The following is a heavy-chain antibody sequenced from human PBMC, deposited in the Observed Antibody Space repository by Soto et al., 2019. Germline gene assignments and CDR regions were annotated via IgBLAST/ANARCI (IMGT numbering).Heavy chain of an antibody. CDR3: ARDGFHCSGGSCHRGGMDV. CDR1: GGTFSSYA. J-gene: IGHJ6*02. CDR2: IIPIFGTA. D-gene: IGHD2-15*01. Sequence: SVKVSCKASGGTFSSYAISGVRQAPGEGLEWMGGIIPIFGTANYAQKFQGRVTITADESTSTAYMELSSLRSEDTAVYYCARDGFHCSGGSCHRGGMDVWGQGTTVTVSS. V-gene: IGHV1-69*13.